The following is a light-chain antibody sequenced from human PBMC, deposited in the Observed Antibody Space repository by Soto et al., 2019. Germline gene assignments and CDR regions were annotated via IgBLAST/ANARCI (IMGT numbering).Light chain of an antibody. CDR1: QSVSTNF. V-gene: IGKV3-20*01. J-gene: IGKJ1*01. CDR2: GAS. Sequence: IVLTQSPGTLSLSPGEGATLSCRASQSVSTNFFAWYQQKPGQAPRLLIYGASTRATGIPDRFSGSGSGTDLTLTISRLEPEDFAVYYCHQYGRTSWTFGQGTKV. CDR3: HQYGRTSWT.